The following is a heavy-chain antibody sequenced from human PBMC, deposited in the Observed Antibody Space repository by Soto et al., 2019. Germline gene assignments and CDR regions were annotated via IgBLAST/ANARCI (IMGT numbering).Heavy chain of an antibody. CDR1: GGSISSGGYY. CDR2: IYYSGST. D-gene: IGHD2-15*01. Sequence: SDTLSLTCTVSGGSISSGGYYWSWIRQHPGKGLEWIGYIYYSGSTYYNPSLKSRVTISVDTSKNQFSLKLSSVTAADTAVYYCARTLDTGCSGGSCYSPGYYYGMDVWGQGTTVTVSS. V-gene: IGHV4-31*03. J-gene: IGHJ6*02. CDR3: ARTLDTGCSGGSCYSPGYYYGMDV.